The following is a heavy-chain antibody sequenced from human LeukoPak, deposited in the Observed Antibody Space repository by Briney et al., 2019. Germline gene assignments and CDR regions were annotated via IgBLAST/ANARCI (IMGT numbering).Heavy chain of an antibody. D-gene: IGHD6-19*01. Sequence: PGGSLRLSCAASGFTFSSYAMHWVRQAPGKGLEWVAVISYDGSNKYYADSVKGRFTISRDNSKNTLYLQMNSLRAEDTAVYYCAKELSRGWYKPPLDYWGQGTLVTVSS. CDR1: GFTFSSYA. V-gene: IGHV3-30-3*01. CDR2: ISYDGSNK. J-gene: IGHJ4*02. CDR3: AKELSRGWYKPPLDY.